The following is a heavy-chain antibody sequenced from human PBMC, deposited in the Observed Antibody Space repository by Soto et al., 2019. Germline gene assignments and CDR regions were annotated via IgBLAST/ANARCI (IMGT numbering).Heavy chain of an antibody. CDR2: ISGSGGTA. Sequence: EVQLLESGGGSVQPGGSLRLSCAASGFTFSSYAMHWVRRPPGKGLEWVSSISGSGGTAYYADFVKGRFSISRDSLVNTLHPQMNSMRAEDTAVYYFAKGRGHNWNFDYWGQGTLVTVSP. CDR1: GFTFSSYA. J-gene: IGHJ4*02. CDR3: AKGRGHNWNFDY. D-gene: IGHD1-1*01. V-gene: IGHV3-23*01.